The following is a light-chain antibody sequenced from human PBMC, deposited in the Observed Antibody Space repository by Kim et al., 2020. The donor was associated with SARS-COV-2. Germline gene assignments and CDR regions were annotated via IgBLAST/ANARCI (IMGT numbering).Light chain of an antibody. J-gene: IGLJ2*01. CDR1: KLGDKY. V-gene: IGLV3-1*01. CDR3: QAWDSSTERV. Sequence: SYELTQPPSVYVSPGQTASITCSGDKLGDKYACWYQQKPGQSPVLVIYQDSKRPSGIPERFSGSNSGNTATLTISGTQAMDEADYYCQAWDSSTERVFGG. CDR2: QDS.